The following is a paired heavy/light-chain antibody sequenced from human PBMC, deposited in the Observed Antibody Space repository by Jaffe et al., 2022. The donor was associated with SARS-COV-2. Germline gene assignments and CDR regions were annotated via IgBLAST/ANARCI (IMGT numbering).Heavy chain of an antibody. CDR3: ARVVATAVTPLDY. D-gene: IGHD5-12*01. CDR1: GYSISSGYY. J-gene: IGHJ4*02. V-gene: IGHV4-38-2*02. CDR2: IYHTGST. Sequence: QVQLQESGPGLVKPSETPSLTCTVSGYSISSGYYWGWIRQPPGKGLEWIGSIYHTGSTYYNPSLKSRVTISVDRSKNQFSLKLSSVTAADTAVYYCARVVATAVTPLDYWGQGILVTVSP.
Light chain of an antibody. CDR3: SSYAGSDNVV. Sequence: QSALTQPPSASGSPGQSVTISCTGTSSDVGTYNYVSWYQQHPGKAPKLIIFEVSKRPSGVPDRFSGSKSGNTASLTVSGLQAEDEADYYCSSYAGSDNVVFGGGTKLTVL. CDR2: EVS. J-gene: IGLJ2*01. CDR1: SSDVGTYNY. V-gene: IGLV2-8*01.